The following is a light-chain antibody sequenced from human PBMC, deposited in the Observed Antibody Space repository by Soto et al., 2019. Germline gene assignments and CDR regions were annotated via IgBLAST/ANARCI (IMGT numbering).Light chain of an antibody. CDR3: QQYNR. CDR2: KAS. CDR1: QSISSW. J-gene: IGKJ1*01. Sequence: DTQMTQSPSTLSASVGDRVTITCRASQSISSWLAWYQQKPGKAPKLLIYKASSLESGVPSRFSGSGSGTEFTLTISSLQPDDFATYYCQQYNRFGQGTKVEIK. V-gene: IGKV1-5*03.